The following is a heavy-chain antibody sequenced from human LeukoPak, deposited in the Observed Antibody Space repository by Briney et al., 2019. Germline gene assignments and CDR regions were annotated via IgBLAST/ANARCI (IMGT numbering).Heavy chain of an antibody. CDR3: AREFASSGSYSDYYMDV. D-gene: IGHD1-26*01. CDR2: TYYRSTWYN. J-gene: IGHJ6*03. CDR1: GDSVSRNSAA. Sequence: SQTLSLTCAISGDSVSRNSAAWNWIRQSPSRGLEWLGRTYYRSTWYNDYAVSVKSRTAINPDTSKNQFSLQLNSVTPEDTAVYYCAREFASSGSYSDYYMDVWGKGTTVTISS. V-gene: IGHV6-1*01.